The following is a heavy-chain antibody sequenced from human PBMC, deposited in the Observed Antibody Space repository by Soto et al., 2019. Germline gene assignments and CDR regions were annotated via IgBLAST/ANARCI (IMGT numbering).Heavy chain of an antibody. J-gene: IGHJ6*02. D-gene: IGHD4-17*01. V-gene: IGHV1-18*01. CDR1: GYTFSSYG. Sequence: ASVKVSCKASGYTFSSYGINWVRQAPGQGLEWLGWVSPYDGYTNYAQILQGRVSMTTDTSTKTAYMEVRSLRSDDTAVYYCASDTDRSSMDVWGQGTTVSVSS. CDR3: ASDTDRSSMDV. CDR2: VSPYDGYT.